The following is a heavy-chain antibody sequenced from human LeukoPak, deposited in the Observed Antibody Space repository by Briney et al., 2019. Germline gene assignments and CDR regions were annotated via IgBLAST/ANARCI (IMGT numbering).Heavy chain of an antibody. CDR1: GGSISSGSYY. J-gene: IGHJ4*02. V-gene: IGHV4-61*02. Sequence: PSQTLSLTCTVSGGSISSGSYYWSWIRQPAGKGLEWIGRIYTSGSTNYNPSLKSRVTISVDTSKNQFSLKLSSVTAADTVVYYCASTLLGELSFYPGPYYFDYWGQGTLVTVSS. CDR3: ASTLLGELSFYPGPYYFDY. CDR2: IYTSGST. D-gene: IGHD3-16*02.